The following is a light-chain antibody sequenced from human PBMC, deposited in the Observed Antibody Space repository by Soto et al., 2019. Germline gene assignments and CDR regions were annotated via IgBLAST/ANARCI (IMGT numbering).Light chain of an antibody. CDR1: SNDVGGYNH. Sequence: QSALTQPASVSGSPGQSITISCTGTSNDVGGYNHVSWYQQHPGKAPKLIIYEVSYRPLGVSNRFSGSKSGNTASLTISGLQAEDDADYYCNSYRSTDTVVFGGGTKLTVL. CDR3: NSYRSTDTVV. V-gene: IGLV2-14*01. J-gene: IGLJ2*01. CDR2: EVS.